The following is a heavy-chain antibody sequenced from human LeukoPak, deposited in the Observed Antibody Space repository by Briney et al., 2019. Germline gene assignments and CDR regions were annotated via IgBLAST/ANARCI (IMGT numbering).Heavy chain of an antibody. Sequence: KPGGSLRLSCAASGFTFSSYSMNWVRQAPGKGLEWVSSISSSRSYIYYADSVKRRFTISRDNAKNSLYLQMNSLRAEDTAVYYCASDSSSWYADAFDIWGQGTMVTVSS. J-gene: IGHJ3*02. CDR2: ISSSRSYI. V-gene: IGHV3-21*01. CDR3: ASDSSSWYADAFDI. CDR1: GFTFSSYS. D-gene: IGHD6-13*01.